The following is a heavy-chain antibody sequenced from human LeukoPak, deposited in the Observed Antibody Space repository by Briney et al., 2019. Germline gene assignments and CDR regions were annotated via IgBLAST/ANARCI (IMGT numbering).Heavy chain of an antibody. Sequence: PSETLSLTCAVYGGSFSGYYWTWIRQPPGKGLEWIGEIIHSGSTNYSPFLKSRVTVTVDTSKNHFSLKLTSVTAADTAVYYCARGTVLMGYASFDYWGQGTLVTVSS. CDR2: IIHSGST. CDR3: ARGTVLMGYASFDY. D-gene: IGHD2-8*01. J-gene: IGHJ4*02. CDR1: GGSFSGYY. V-gene: IGHV4-34*01.